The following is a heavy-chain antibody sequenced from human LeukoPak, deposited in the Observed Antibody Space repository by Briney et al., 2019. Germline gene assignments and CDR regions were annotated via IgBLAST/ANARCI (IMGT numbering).Heavy chain of an antibody. V-gene: IGHV4-28*01. CDR1: GYSITSSSW. CDR2: IYHSGTT. J-gene: IGHJ4*02. D-gene: IGHD3-10*01. Sequence: SETLSLTCAVSGYSITSSSWWGWIRQPPGKGLEWIGYIYHSGTTYYNPSLQSRVTMSVDTSKNQFSLKLSSVTPVETAVYYCARKENVYYYFDYWGQGTLVTVSS. CDR3: ARKENVYYYFDY.